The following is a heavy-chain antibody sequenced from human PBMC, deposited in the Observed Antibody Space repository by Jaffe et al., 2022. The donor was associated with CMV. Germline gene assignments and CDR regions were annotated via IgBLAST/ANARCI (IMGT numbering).Heavy chain of an antibody. V-gene: IGHV4-39*01. CDR2: ICYGGTT. CDR1: GGSINIRGFC. D-gene: IGHD2-21*02. Sequence: QLQLQESGPGLMKPSETLSLTCIVSGGSINIRGFCWAWIRQPPGKGLEWIGTICYGGTTYYNPSLKSRVTISTDTSKNQFSVRLSLVTAADTAVHYCARQFSKQEEYGDHSNWFDPWGQGTLVTVSS. CDR3: ARQFSKQEEYGDHSNWFDP. J-gene: IGHJ5*02.